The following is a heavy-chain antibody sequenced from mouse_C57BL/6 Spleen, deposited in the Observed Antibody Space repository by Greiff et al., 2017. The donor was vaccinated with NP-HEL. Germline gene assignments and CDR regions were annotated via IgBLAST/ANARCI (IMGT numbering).Heavy chain of an antibody. CDR1: GFTFSDYG. Sequence: EVQRVESGGGLVKPGGSLKLSCAASGFTFSDYGMHWVRQAPEKGLEWVAYISSGSSTIYYADTVKGRFTISRDNAKNTLFLQMTSLRSEDTAMYYCASLYYGSSYRYFDVWGTGTTVTVSS. D-gene: IGHD1-1*01. CDR3: ASLYYGSSYRYFDV. J-gene: IGHJ1*03. V-gene: IGHV5-17*01. CDR2: ISSGSSTI.